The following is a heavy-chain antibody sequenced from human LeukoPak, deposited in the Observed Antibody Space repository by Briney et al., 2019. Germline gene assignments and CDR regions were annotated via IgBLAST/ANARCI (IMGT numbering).Heavy chain of an antibody. CDR3: AKGANWLDY. V-gene: IGHV3-30*02. D-gene: IGHD7-27*01. CDR2: IRYDESNK. J-gene: IGHJ4*02. CDR1: GFTFSSDG. Sequence: AGGSLRLSCAASGFTFSSDGMDWGRQAPGKGLEWVAFIRYDESNKYYPDSVKGRFTISRDNSNNTLYLHMNSLRAEDTAVYYCAKGANWLDYWGQGTLVTVSS.